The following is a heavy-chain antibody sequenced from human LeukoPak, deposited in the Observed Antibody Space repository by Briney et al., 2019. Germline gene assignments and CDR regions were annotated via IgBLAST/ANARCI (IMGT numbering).Heavy chain of an antibody. CDR3: AEDRDYYDSSSYYYFDY. V-gene: IGHV3-30*18. J-gene: IGHJ4*02. CDR2: IPFDGSNK. Sequence: GRSLRLSCAASGFTFSSYGMHWVRQAPGKGLEWVAVIPFDGSNKYYADSVKGRFTISRDNSKNTLYLQMNSLRAEDTAVYYCAEDRDYYDSSSYYYFDYWGQGTLVTVSS. D-gene: IGHD3-22*01. CDR1: GFTFSSYG.